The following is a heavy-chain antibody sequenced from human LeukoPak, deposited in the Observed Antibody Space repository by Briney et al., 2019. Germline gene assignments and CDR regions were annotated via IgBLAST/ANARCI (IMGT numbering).Heavy chain of an antibody. CDR2: IYYSGST. J-gene: IGHJ4*02. CDR1: GGSISGSSYY. V-gene: IGHV4-39*07. CDR3: ARSGWYVDY. Sequence: SETLSLTCTVSGGSISGSSYYWGWIRQPPGKGLEWIGSIYYSGSTYYKPSLKSRVTMSVDTSKNQFSLKLSSVTAADTAVYYCARSGWYVDYWGQGTLVTVSS. D-gene: IGHD6-19*01.